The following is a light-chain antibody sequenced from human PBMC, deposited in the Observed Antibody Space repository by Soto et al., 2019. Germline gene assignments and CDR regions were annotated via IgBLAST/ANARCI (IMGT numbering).Light chain of an antibody. CDR1: QDITNY. J-gene: IGKJ2*01. Sequence: DIQMTQSPSSLSASVGDRVTITCQASQDITNYLNWYQQKPGQAPKLLIYDASNLETGVTSRFSGSGSGTDFTFTITSLQPEDFASYYCQQYDTVPPSFGQGTKLDVK. V-gene: IGKV1-33*01. CDR3: QQYDTVPPS. CDR2: DAS.